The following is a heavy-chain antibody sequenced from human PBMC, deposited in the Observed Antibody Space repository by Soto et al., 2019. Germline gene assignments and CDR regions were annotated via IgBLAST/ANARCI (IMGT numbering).Heavy chain of an antibody. Sequence: LRLSCAASGFTFSSYAMNWVRQAPGKGLEWVSTISGSGDNTYYADSVKGRFTISRDNSKNTLYLQMNSLRAEDTALYYCTKVGGTALPPIPLAYRGQGTPVTISS. CDR3: TKVGGTALPPIPLAY. V-gene: IGHV3-23*01. CDR2: ISGSGDNT. D-gene: IGHD2-2*02. CDR1: GFTFSSYA. J-gene: IGHJ4*02.